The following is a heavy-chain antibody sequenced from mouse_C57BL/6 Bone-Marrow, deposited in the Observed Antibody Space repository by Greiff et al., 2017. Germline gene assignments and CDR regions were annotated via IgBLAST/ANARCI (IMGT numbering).Heavy chain of an antibody. CDR2: IDPEDGDT. V-gene: IGHV14-1*01. D-gene: IGHD1-1*01. Sequence: EVQLQQSGAELVRPGASVKLSCTASGFNIKDYYMHWVKQRPEQGLEWIGRIDPEDGDTEYAPKFQGKATMTADTSSNTAYLQLSSLTSEDTAVYYCAITTVVYCYFDVWGTGTTVTVSS. CDR3: AITTVVYCYFDV. CDR1: GFNIKDYY. J-gene: IGHJ1*03.